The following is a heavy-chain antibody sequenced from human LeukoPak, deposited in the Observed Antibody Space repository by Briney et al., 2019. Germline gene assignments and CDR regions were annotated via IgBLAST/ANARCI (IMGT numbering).Heavy chain of an antibody. CDR1: GYTFTGYY. Sequence: ASVKVSCKASGYTFTGYYMHWVRQAPGQGLEWMGWINPNSGSTNYAQKFQGRVTTTRDTSTSTAYMELSRLRSDDTAVYYCARRGREYCSSTSCRGGMDVWGQGTTVTVSS. CDR2: INPNSGST. D-gene: IGHD2-2*01. CDR3: ARRGREYCSSTSCRGGMDV. J-gene: IGHJ6*02. V-gene: IGHV1-2*02.